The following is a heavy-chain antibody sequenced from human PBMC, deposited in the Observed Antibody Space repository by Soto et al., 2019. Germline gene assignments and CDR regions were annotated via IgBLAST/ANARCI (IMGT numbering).Heavy chain of an antibody. V-gene: IGHV3-21*06. CDR2: ISSRSSYK. J-gene: IGHJ5*02. D-gene: IGHD6-19*01. CDR3: ARASLFAVVGTDWFDP. CDR1: GFTFSPYS. Sequence: EVQLVESGGGLVKPGGSLRLSCAASGFTFSPYSMNWVRQAPGKGLGWVSSISSRSSYKYYADSVKGRFTISRDNAKNSLYLQMDSLRAEDTAVYYCARASLFAVVGTDWFDPWGQGTLVTVSS.